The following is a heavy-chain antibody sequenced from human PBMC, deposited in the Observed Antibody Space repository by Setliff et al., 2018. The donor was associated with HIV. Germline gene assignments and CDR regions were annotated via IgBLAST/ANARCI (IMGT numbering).Heavy chain of an antibody. V-gene: IGHV1-2*02. CDR3: ARGRAGIVATID. J-gene: IGHJ4*02. Sequence: ASVKVSCKASGYTFTGYYMHWVRQAPGQGLEWMGWINPNSGGTNCAQKFQGRVTMTRDTSISTAYMELSRLRSDDTAVYYCARGRAGIVATIDWGQGTLVTVS. CDR1: GYTFTGYY. D-gene: IGHD5-12*01. CDR2: INPNSGGT.